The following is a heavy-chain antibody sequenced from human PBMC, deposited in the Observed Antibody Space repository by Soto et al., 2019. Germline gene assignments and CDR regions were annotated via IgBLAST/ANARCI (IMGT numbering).Heavy chain of an antibody. CDR2: IYYSGTT. CDR3: ARDYDSI. Sequence: SGTLSLTFSVSGASITSCCYSWSWIRQHPRKGLEWIAYIYYSGTTYYNPSLKSRVTMSVDTSKNQFSLKLSSVTAADTAVYYCARDYDSIWSQGTMVTVSS. V-gene: IGHV4-31*03. CDR1: GASITSCCYS. J-gene: IGHJ3*02. D-gene: IGHD5-12*01.